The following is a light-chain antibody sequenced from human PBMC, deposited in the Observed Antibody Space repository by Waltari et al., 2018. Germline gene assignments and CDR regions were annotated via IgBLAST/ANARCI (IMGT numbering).Light chain of an antibody. J-gene: IGKJ2*01. V-gene: IGKV1-5*01. CDR2: DAS. CDR1: QSISSW. Sequence: DIQMTHSPSTLSASVGDRVTITCRASQSISSWLAWYQQKPGKAPKLLIYDASSLESGVPSRVSGSGSGTEFTLTISSLQPDDFATYYCQQYNSYSMYTFGQGTKLEIK. CDR3: QQYNSYSMYT.